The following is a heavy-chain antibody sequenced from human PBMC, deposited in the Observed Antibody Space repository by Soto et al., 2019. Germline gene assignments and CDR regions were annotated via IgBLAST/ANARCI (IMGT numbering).Heavy chain of an antibody. CDR1: GFTFSNYG. J-gene: IGHJ4*02. CDR3: AKKSGVGAPWYFDY. CDR2: LPEIGTKT. V-gene: IGHV3-23*01. Sequence: EVQLLESGGGFVQPGGSLRLSCAASGFTFSNYGMSWVRQAPGKGLEWVSALPEIGTKTYYADSVKGRFTIFRDNSKNTLFLQINNLRAGDTTVYYCAKKSGVGAPWYFDYWGQGTLVTVSS. D-gene: IGHD1-26*01.